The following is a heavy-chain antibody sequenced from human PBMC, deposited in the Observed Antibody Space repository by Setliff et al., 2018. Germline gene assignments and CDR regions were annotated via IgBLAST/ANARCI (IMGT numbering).Heavy chain of an antibody. D-gene: IGHD3-22*01. CDR3: ARSRYYDSSGNNYGLDY. Sequence: SETLSLTCTVSGGSISTYYWSWIRQPPGKDLEWIGEISHNGRVSSSPSLKSRVTISVDRAKNHFSLKLTSVTAADTAMYYCARSRYYDSSGNNYGLDYWGQGTLGTVS. CDR1: GGSISTYY. J-gene: IGHJ4*02. CDR2: ISHNGRV. V-gene: IGHV4-34*01.